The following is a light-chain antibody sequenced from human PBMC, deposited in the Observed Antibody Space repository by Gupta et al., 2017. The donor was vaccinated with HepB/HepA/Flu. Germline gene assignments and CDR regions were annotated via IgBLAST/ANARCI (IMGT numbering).Light chain of an antibody. V-gene: IGKV4-1*01. CDR2: WAS. Sequence: DIVMNQAPDSLAGSLGERATINCKSSQSVLYSSHNKNLAWYQQKAGQPPKLLIYWASTRASGVPDRFTGSGSGTDFTLTISSLQAEDVAIYYCQQYYNSPLSFGGGTKVEIK. J-gene: IGKJ4*01. CDR1: QSVLYSSHNKN. CDR3: QQYYNSPLS.